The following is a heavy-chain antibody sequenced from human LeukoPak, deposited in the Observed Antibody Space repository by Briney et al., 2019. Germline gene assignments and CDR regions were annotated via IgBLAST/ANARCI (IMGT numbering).Heavy chain of an antibody. Sequence: SETLSLTCTVSGGSISSSSYYWGWIRQPPGKGLEWIGSIYYSGSTYYNPSLKSRVTISVDTSKNQFSLKLSSVTAADTAVYYCARAYGGKGSYFDYWGQGTLVTVSS. D-gene: IGHD4-23*01. J-gene: IGHJ4*02. CDR3: ARAYGGKGSYFDY. CDR2: IYYSGST. V-gene: IGHV4-39*01. CDR1: GGSISSSSYY.